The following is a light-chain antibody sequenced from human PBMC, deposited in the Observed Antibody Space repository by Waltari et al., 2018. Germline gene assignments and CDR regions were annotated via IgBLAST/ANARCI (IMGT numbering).Light chain of an antibody. J-gene: IGLJ2*01. CDR2: LNSDGSH. CDR3: QTWGTGIIGVV. V-gene: IGLV4-69*01. CDR1: SGHSSYA. Sequence: QLVLTQSPSASASLGASVKLTCTLSSGHSSYAIAWHQQQPEKGPRYLMKLNSDGSHSQGDGIPDRFSGSSSGAERYLTISSLQSEDEADYYCQTWGTGIIGVVFGGGTKLTVL.